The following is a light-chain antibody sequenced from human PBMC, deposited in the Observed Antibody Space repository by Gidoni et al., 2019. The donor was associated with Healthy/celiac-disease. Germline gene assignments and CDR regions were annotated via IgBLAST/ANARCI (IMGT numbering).Light chain of an antibody. Sequence: EIQLTQSPSFLSASVGDRVTITCRASEGISSYLAWYQQKPGKAPKLLIYAASNLQSGVPSRFSGSGSGTDFTLTISSLQPEDFAAYYCQQLNSYPGSFGQGTKLEIK. CDR3: QQLNSYPGS. J-gene: IGKJ2*04. V-gene: IGKV1-9*01. CDR2: AAS. CDR1: EGISSY.